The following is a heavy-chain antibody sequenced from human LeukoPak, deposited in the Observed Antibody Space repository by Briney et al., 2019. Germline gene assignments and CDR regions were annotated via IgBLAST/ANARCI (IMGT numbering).Heavy chain of an antibody. J-gene: IGHJ4*02. CDR1: GFTFSSYI. CDR2: IISSSRYI. D-gene: IGHD3-10*01. CDR3: ASSYPMVRFGELPLDY. Sequence: GGSLILPCAASGFTFSSYIMNWVRQAPGEGLEWVSSIISSSRYIYYADSVKGRLTISRDNARNSLYLQMNSLRAEDTAVYYCASSYPMVRFGELPLDYWGQGTLVTVSS. V-gene: IGHV3-21*04.